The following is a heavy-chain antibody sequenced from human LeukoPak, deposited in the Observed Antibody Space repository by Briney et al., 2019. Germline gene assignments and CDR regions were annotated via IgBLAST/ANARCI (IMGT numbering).Heavy chain of an antibody. CDR3: AVHNSGFCY. Sequence: GGSLRLSCAVSGFTFSIYGMSWVRQAPGKGLEWVSAISDSGDSTYYADSVKGRFTISRGNSKNTLYLQMNSLRAEDTAVYYCAVHNSGFCYWGQGTQVTVSS. D-gene: IGHD3-22*01. CDR2: ISDSGDST. CDR1: GFTFSIYG. V-gene: IGHV3-23*01. J-gene: IGHJ4*02.